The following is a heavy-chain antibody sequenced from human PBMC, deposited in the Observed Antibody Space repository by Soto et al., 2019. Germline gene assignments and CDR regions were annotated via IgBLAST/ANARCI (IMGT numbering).Heavy chain of an antibody. CDR2: ITSDGKSK. D-gene: IGHD2-21*02. CDR3: ARESGDWPLNWFDP. J-gene: IGHJ5*02. Sequence: XGSLRLSCAASCFNFSNHCMHWVRQRPGEGLVWVSRITSDGKSKAYAESVKGRFAISRDNAKNTLYLQMNGLTAEDTAVYYCARESGDWPLNWFDPWGLGTLVTVSS. CDR1: CFNFSNHC. V-gene: IGHV3-74*01.